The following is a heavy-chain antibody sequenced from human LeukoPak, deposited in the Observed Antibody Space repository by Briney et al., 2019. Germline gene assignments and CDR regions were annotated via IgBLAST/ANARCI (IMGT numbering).Heavy chain of an antibody. J-gene: IGHJ3*02. CDR1: GFTFSDYY. V-gene: IGHV3-11*01. CDR3: ARVVRGSLWFGELFSDDAFDI. CDR2: ISSSGSTI. D-gene: IGHD3-10*01. Sequence: GGSLRLSCAASGFTFSDYYMSWIRQAPGKGLEWVSYISSSGSTIYYADSVKGRFTISRDNAKNSLYLQMNSLRAEDTAVYYCARVVRGSLWFGELFSDDAFDIWGQGTMVTVSS.